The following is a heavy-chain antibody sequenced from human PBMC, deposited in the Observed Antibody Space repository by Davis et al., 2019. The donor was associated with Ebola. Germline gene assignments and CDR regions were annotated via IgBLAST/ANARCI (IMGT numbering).Heavy chain of an antibody. Sequence: ASVKVSCKASGYTFIGYYIHWVRQAPGQGLEWMGRINPNSGGTNYAQKFRGRVTMTRDTSISTAYMELTRLRSDDTAVYYCATPLSVGFYGWYFDLWGRGTLVTVSS. D-gene: IGHD2/OR15-2a*01. CDR1: GYTFIGYY. CDR3: ATPLSVGFYGWYFDL. CDR2: INPNSGGT. V-gene: IGHV1-2*02. J-gene: IGHJ2*01.